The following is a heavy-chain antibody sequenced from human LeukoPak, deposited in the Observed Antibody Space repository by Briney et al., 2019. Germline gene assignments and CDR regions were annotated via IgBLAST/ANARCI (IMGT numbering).Heavy chain of an antibody. J-gene: IGHJ4*02. Sequence: ASVKVSCKASGYTFINYYMHWVRQAPGQGLEWMGWINPNSGGTNYAQKFQGRVTMTRDTSISTAYMELSRLRSDDTAVYYCARVRPYYYDSSGDYYFDYWGQGTLVTVSS. CDR1: GYTFINYY. D-gene: IGHD3-22*01. V-gene: IGHV1-2*02. CDR3: ARVRPYYYDSSGDYYFDY. CDR2: INPNSGGT.